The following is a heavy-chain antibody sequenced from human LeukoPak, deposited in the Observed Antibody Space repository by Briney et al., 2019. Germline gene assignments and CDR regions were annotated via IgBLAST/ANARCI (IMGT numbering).Heavy chain of an antibody. V-gene: IGHV4-59*01. CDR1: GGSINNYY. CDR2: IYYSGST. Sequence: PSETLSLTRTVSGGSINNYYWSWIRQPPGKGLEWIGYIYYSGSTNYNPSLKSRLTISVDTSKNQFSLKLSSVTAADTAVYYCARYYYVSGSYYFDYWGQGTLVTASS. CDR3: ARYYYVSGSYYFDY. D-gene: IGHD3-10*01. J-gene: IGHJ4*02.